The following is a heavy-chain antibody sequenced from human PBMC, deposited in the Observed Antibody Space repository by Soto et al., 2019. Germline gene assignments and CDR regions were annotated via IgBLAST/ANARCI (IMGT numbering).Heavy chain of an antibody. CDR1: GFTFSSYA. CDR3: AKRGWELLRWGYFDL. D-gene: IGHD1-26*01. V-gene: IGHV3-23*01. Sequence: EVQLLESGGGLVQPGGSLRLSCAASGFTFSSYAMSWVRQAPGKGLEWVSAISGSGGSTYYADSVKGRFTISRDNSKNSLYLQMNSLRAEDTAVYYCAKRGWELLRWGYFDLWGRGTLVTVSS. CDR2: ISGSGGST. J-gene: IGHJ2*01.